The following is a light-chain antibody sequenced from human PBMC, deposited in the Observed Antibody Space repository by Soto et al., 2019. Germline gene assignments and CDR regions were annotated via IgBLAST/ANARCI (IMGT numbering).Light chain of an antibody. CDR2: GAS. CDR1: QSVISSS. J-gene: IGKJ1*01. V-gene: IGKV3-20*01. Sequence: EIVLTQSPGTLSLSPGERATLSCRASQSVISSSLAWYQQKPGQAPRLLIYGASSRATGIPDRFSGSGSGTDFTLAISRLEPEDFAVYYCHHYGNSPQTFGQGTRVEI. CDR3: HHYGNSPQT.